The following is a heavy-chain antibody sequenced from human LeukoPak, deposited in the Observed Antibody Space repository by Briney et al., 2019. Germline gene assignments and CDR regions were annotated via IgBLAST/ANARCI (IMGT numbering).Heavy chain of an antibody. CDR1: GGSISSGDYY. CDR2: IYHSGSP. CDR3: AREEGYYHSSGYRED. D-gene: IGHD3-22*01. Sequence: PSQTLSLTCTVSGGSISSGDYYWSWIRQPPGMGLEWIGYIYHSGSPYYNPSLKSRVSISVDTSKNQFSLKLSSVSAADTAVYFCAREEGYYHSSGYREDWGQGTLVTVSS. J-gene: IGHJ4*02. V-gene: IGHV4-30-4*01.